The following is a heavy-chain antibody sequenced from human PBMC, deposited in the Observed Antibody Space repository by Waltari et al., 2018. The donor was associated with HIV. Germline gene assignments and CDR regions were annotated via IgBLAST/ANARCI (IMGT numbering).Heavy chain of an antibody. D-gene: IGHD3-9*01. CDR1: GFTFGDYA. CDR2: IRSKAYGGTT. V-gene: IGHV3-49*04. CDR3: TREFARAGDIFGAFDI. Sequence: EVQLVESGGGLVQPGRSLRLSCTASGFTFGDYAMSWVRQAPGKGLEWVGFIRSKAYGGTTEYAASVKGRFTISRDDSKSIAYLQMNSLKTEDTAVYYCTREFARAGDIFGAFDIWGQGTMVTVSS. J-gene: IGHJ3*02.